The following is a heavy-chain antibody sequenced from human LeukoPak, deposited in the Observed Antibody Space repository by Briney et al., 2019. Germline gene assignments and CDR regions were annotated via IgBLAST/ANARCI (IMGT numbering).Heavy chain of an antibody. CDR1: GFTFSSYS. V-gene: IGHV3-21*01. J-gene: IGHJ4*02. Sequence: PGGSLRLSCAASGFTFSSYSMNWVRQAPGKGLEWVSSISSSSSYIYYADSVKGRFTISRANAKNSMYLQMNSVKAEDTAVYYCARDTRTGYSSSWYGGGFDYWGQGTLVTVSS. CDR2: ISSSSSYI. D-gene: IGHD6-13*01. CDR3: ARDTRTGYSSSWYGGGFDY.